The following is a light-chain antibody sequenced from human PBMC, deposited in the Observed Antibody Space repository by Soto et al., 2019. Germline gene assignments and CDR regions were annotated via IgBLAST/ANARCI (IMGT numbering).Light chain of an antibody. CDR3: QQRGNWRDT. Sequence: EIVLTQSPGTLSLSPGARATLSCRASQSVSNNYLAWYQQKPGQAPRLLIYGASNRATGIPDRFSGSGSGTDFTLTISRLEPEDFAVYYCQQRGNWRDTFGQGTRLDIK. J-gene: IGKJ5*01. CDR1: QSVSNNY. V-gene: IGKV3D-20*02. CDR2: GAS.